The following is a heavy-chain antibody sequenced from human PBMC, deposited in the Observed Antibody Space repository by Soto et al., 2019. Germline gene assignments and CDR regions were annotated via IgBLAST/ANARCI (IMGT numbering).Heavy chain of an antibody. CDR2: IKFDGSSA. J-gene: IGHJ3*01. D-gene: IGHD3-10*01. CDR3: ARGVRGHYGFDV. Sequence: EVQLVESGGGLVQPGGSLRLSCAASGFTFSDYWIHWVRQAPGKGLVWVSRIKFDGSSANYADSVKGRFTISRDNARDTVYLQINSLRAEDTAVYYCARGVRGHYGFDVWGQGTMVTVSS. V-gene: IGHV3-74*01. CDR1: GFTFSDYW.